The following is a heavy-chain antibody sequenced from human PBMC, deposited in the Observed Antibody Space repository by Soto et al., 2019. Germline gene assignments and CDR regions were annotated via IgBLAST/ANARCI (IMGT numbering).Heavy chain of an antibody. V-gene: IGHV1-2*06. CDR2: ISPSTGGA. J-gene: IGHJ6*02. CDR3: ARANQMVIYPYDYPMDV. Sequence: LQAPGARLEWLGRISPSTGGAIYAQKYRGRVTLTRDTSISTGYMDLSSLRSDDTAVYYCARANQMVIYPYDYPMDVWGQGTPVTVSS. D-gene: IGHD3-22*01.